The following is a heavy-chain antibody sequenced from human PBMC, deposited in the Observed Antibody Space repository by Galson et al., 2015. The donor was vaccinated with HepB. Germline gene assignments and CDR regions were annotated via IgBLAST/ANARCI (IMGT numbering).Heavy chain of an antibody. CDR2: SNGDGGNT. D-gene: IGHD5-12*01. CDR3: ARERRGNSGYYYFDY. V-gene: IGHV3-74*01. CDR1: GFTFSSYW. J-gene: IGHJ4*02. Sequence: SLRLSCAASGFTFSSYWMHWVRQAPGKGLVWVSHSNGDGGNTRYADSVKGRFTISRDNAKNTLYLQMNSLRAEDTAVYYCARERRGNSGYYYFDYWGQGTLVTVSS.